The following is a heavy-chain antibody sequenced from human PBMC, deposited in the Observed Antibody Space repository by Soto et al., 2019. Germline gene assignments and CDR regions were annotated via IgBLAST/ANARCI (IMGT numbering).Heavy chain of an antibody. V-gene: IGHV4-4*02. CDR1: GGSISSSNW. CDR3: AEAGGYCISTSCPEDYYNGMDV. Sequence: PSETLSLTCAVSGGSISSSNWWSWVRQPPGKGLEWIGEIYHSGSTNYNPSLKSRVTISVDKSKNQFSLKLSSVTAADTAVYYCAEAGGYCISTSCPEDYYNGMDVWGQGTTVTVSS. D-gene: IGHD2-2*01. J-gene: IGHJ6*02. CDR2: IYHSGST.